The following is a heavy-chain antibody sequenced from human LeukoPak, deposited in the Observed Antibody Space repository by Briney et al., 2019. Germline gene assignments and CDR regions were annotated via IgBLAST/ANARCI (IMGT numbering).Heavy chain of an antibody. CDR1: GFSVSTKY. CDR3: ARGQGFLLDL. D-gene: IGHD3-10*01. Sequence: GGSVRLSCAACGFSVSTKYMSWGRQAPGKGLEWVSIIYVGGDTYYADSVKGRFTISRDTSKNTVYLQMDNLRAEDTAVYYCARGQGFLLDLWGQGTLVTVSS. CDR2: IYVGGDT. J-gene: IGHJ5*02. V-gene: IGHV3-53*01.